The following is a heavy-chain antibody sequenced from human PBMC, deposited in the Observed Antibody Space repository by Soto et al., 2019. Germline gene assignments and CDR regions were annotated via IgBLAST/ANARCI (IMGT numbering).Heavy chain of an antibody. V-gene: IGHV3-33*01. J-gene: IGHJ4*02. Sequence: GGSLRLSCAASGFTFSSYGMHWVRQAPGKGLEWVAVIWYDGSNKYYADSVKGRFTISRDNSKNTLYLQMNSLRAEDTAVYYCARDVKDIVVVPVGFDYWGQGTLVTVSS. CDR2: IWYDGSNK. CDR1: GFTFSSYG. CDR3: ARDVKDIVVVPVGFDY. D-gene: IGHD2-2*01.